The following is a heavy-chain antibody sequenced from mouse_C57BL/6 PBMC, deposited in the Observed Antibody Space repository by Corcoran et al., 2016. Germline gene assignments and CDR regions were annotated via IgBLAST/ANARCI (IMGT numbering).Heavy chain of an antibody. V-gene: IGHV1-80*01. J-gene: IGHJ3*01. D-gene: IGHD3-3*01. Sequence: QVQLQQSGAELVKPGASVKISCKASGYAFSSYWMNWVKQRPGKGLEGIGQIYPGDGDTNYNGKFKGKATLTADKSSSTAYMQLSSLTSEDSAVYFCARSGTEAWFAYWGQGTLVTVSA. CDR1: GYAFSSYW. CDR2: IYPGDGDT. CDR3: ARSGTEAWFAY.